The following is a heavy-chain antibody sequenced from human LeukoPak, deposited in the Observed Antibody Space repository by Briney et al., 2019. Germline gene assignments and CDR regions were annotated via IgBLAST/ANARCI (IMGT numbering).Heavy chain of an antibody. J-gene: IGHJ4*02. Sequence: GESLKISCKGSGYRFTSYWISWVRQMPGKGLEWMGTIDPSDSYTNYSPSFQGQVSISADKSISTAYLQWSSLKASDTATYYCARHAEMSTSFDYWGQGTLVTVSS. CDR3: ARHAEMSTSFDY. CDR1: GYRFTSYW. V-gene: IGHV5-10-1*04. CDR2: IDPSDSYT. D-gene: IGHD5-24*01.